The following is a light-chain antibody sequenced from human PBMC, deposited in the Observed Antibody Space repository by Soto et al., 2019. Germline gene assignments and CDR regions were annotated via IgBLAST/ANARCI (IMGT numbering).Light chain of an antibody. CDR1: SGHSSYA. CDR2: LNSDGSH. V-gene: IGLV4-69*01. J-gene: IGLJ1*01. CDR3: QTWGTGIPYV. Sequence: QPVLTQSPPASASLGASVKLTCTLSSGHSSYAIAWHQQQPDKGPRYLMKLNSDGSHSKGDGIPDRFSGSSSGAERYLTISSLQSEDEADYYCQTWGTGIPYVFGTGTKLTVL.